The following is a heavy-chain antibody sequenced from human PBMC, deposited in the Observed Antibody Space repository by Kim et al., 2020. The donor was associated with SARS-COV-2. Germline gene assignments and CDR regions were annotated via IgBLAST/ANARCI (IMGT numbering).Heavy chain of an antibody. CDR2: ISGGSGVI. J-gene: IGHJ5*02. Sequence: GGSLRLSCAASGFTFSNYGLSWVRQAPGRGPEWVSYISGGSGVIHYADSVKGRFTISRDNAKNSLYLQMNSLRDDDTSVYYCVRGRYPSSGENFDPWGQGTLVTVAS. CDR1: GFTFSNYG. V-gene: IGHV3-48*02. D-gene: IGHD2-15*01. CDR3: VRGRYPSSGENFDP.